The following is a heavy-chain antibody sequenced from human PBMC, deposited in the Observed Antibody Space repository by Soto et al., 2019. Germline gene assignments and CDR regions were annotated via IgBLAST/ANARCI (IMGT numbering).Heavy chain of an antibody. J-gene: IGHJ4*02. Sequence: QVQLQESGPGLVKPSGTLSLTCAVSGGSFTSNNWWTWVRQPPGQGLEWIGEIYRTGSPNCNPPLKSRVTISLDKSEHQFSLKVTSLTAADTAVYSCASRDPGTSVDYWGQGTLVTVSS. CDR3: ASRDPGTSVDY. CDR1: GGSFTSNNW. V-gene: IGHV4-4*02. D-gene: IGHD1-7*01. CDR2: IYRTGSP.